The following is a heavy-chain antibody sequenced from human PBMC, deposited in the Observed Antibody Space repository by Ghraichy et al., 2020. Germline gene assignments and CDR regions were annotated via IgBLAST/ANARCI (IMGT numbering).Heavy chain of an antibody. CDR3: ARDPFDDYGDYFDY. CDR1: GYTFTDSY. Sequence: SVKVSCKASGYTFTDSYIHWVRQAPGQGLEWMGWINPNTGDTNYPRRFQGRVTMTRDTSITTAYMELTSLTSDDTAVYYCARDPFDDYGDYFDYWGQGTLVTVSS. J-gene: IGHJ4*02. D-gene: IGHD4/OR15-4a*01. CDR2: INPNTGDT. V-gene: IGHV1-2*02.